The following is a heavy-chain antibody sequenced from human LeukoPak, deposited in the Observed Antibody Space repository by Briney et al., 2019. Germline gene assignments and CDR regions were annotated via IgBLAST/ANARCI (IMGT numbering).Heavy chain of an antibody. CDR2: IYYSGST. J-gene: IGHJ5*02. CDR1: GGSISSSSYY. Sequence: PSETLSLTCTVSGGSISSSSYYWRWIRQPPGKGLEWIGSIYYSGSTYYNPSLKSRVTISVDTSRNQFSLKLSSVTAADTAVYYCARLLPAYGPNWFDPWGQGTLVTVSS. V-gene: IGHV4-39*01. D-gene: IGHD3-10*01. CDR3: ARLLPAYGPNWFDP.